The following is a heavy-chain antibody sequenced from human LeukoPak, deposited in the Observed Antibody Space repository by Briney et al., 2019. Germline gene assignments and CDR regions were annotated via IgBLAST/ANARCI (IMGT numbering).Heavy chain of an antibody. D-gene: IGHD3-3*01. J-gene: IGHJ4*02. Sequence: GGSLRLSCAASGFTVSSNYMSWVRQAPGKGLEWVSVIYSGGSTYYADSVKGRFTISRDNSKNTLYLQMNSLRAEDTAVYYCAKDGIFGVAIKIDYWGQGTLVTVSS. CDR2: IYSGGST. CDR1: GFTVSSNY. V-gene: IGHV3-66*01. CDR3: AKDGIFGVAIKIDY.